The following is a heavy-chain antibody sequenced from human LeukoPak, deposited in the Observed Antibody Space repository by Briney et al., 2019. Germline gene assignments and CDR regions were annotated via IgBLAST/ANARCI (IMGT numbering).Heavy chain of an antibody. D-gene: IGHD3-3*01. J-gene: IGHJ4*02. CDR2: MNPNSGNT. Sequence: ASVKVSCKASGYTFTSYAMNWVRQAPGQGLEWMGWMNPNSGNTGYAQKFQGRVTMTRNTSISTAYMELSSLRSEDTAVYYCARETKLMGFFGGLGFNYWGQGTLVTVSS. V-gene: IGHV1-8*02. CDR3: ARETKLMGFFGGLGFNY. CDR1: GYTFTSYA.